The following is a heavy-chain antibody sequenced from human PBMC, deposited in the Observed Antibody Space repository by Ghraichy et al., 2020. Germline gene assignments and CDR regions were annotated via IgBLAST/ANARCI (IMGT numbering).Heavy chain of an antibody. CDR1: GGSVSSGSYY. V-gene: IGHV4-61*01. CDR3: ARDSYSYGQAGAHYYGMDV. CDR2: IYYSGST. D-gene: IGHD5-18*01. J-gene: IGHJ6*02. Sequence: GSLRLSCTVSGGSVSSGSYYWSWIRQPPGKGLEWIGYIYYSGSTNYNPSLKSRVTISVDTSKNQFSLKLSSVTAADTAVYYCARDSYSYGQAGAHYYGMDVWGQGTTVTVSS.